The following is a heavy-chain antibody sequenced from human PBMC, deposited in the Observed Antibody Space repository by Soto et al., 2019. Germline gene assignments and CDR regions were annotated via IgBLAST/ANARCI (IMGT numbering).Heavy chain of an antibody. V-gene: IGHV3-53*01. J-gene: IGHJ4*02. Sequence: EVPLVESGGGLIQPGGSLRLSCAASGFTVSNNYMSWVRQAPGKGLEWVSVIYSGGSTYYADSVKGRFTISRDNSXNTLYLQMNSLRAEDTAMYYCARDRLGDGYNFIHYWGQGTLVTVSS. CDR1: GFTVSNNY. CDR2: IYSGGST. D-gene: IGHD5-12*01. CDR3: ARDRLGDGYNFIHY.